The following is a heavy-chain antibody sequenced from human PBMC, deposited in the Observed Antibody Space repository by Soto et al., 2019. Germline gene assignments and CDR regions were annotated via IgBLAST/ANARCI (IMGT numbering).Heavy chain of an antibody. D-gene: IGHD1-7*01. CDR3: VRGTSWNWFDS. Sequence: SLTCAISGDSVSSNGASWTWIRQSPSRGLEWLGRTYYRSKWYNDYAVSVKSRITISPDTSKNQFSLQLSYVTPDDTAVYYCVRGTSWNWFDSWGQVTLVTGSS. CDR1: GDSVSSNGAS. CDR2: TYYRSKWYN. V-gene: IGHV6-1*01. J-gene: IGHJ5*01.